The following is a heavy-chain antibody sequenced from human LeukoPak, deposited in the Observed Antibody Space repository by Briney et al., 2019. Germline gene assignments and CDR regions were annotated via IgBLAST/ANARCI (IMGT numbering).Heavy chain of an antibody. CDR3: ARARTTLYYMDV. D-gene: IGHD1-7*01. V-gene: IGHV1-8*03. CDR2: MNPNSGNT. CDR1: GDTFTSYD. Sequence: GASVKVSCKASGDTFTSYDINWVRQATGQGLECMGWMNPNSGNTGYAQKFQGRVTITRNTSISTAYMELSSLRSEDTAVYYCARARTTLYYMDVWGKGTTVTVSS. J-gene: IGHJ6*03.